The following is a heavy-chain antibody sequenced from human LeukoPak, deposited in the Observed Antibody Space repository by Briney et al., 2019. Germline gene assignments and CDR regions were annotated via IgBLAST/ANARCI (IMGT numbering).Heavy chain of an antibody. J-gene: IGHJ6*02. CDR3: ARGPPTQWYYYYGMDV. CDR1: GGSISSSTYY. Sequence: SETLSLTCTVSGGSISSSTYYRSWIRQPPGKGLEWIGEINHSGSTNYNPSLKSRVTISVDTSKNQFSLKLSSVTAADTAVYYCARGPPTQWYYYYGMDVWGQGTTVTVSS. D-gene: IGHD2-8*01. V-gene: IGHV4-39*07. CDR2: INHSGST.